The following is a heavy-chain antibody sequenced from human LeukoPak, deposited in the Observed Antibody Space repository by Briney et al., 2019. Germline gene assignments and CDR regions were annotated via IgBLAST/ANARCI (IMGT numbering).Heavy chain of an antibody. CDR2: IKQDGSEK. CDR3: ARSAYSNYSLHSGVNY. Sequence: GGSLRLSCAASGFTFSTYWMTWVRQAPGKGLEWVANIKQDGSEKYYVDSVKGRFTISRDNAKNSLYLQMNSLRAEDTAVYYCARSAYSNYSLHSGVNYWGQGTLVTVSS. D-gene: IGHD4-11*01. V-gene: IGHV3-7*01. CDR1: GFTFSTYW. J-gene: IGHJ4*02.